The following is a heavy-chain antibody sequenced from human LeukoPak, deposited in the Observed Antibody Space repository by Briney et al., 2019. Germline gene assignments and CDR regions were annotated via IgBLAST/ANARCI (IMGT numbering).Heavy chain of an antibody. Sequence: ASVKVSCKASGYTFTGYYMHWVRQAPGQGLEWMGWINPNSGGTNYAQKFQGWVTMTRDTSISTAYMELSRLRSDDTAVYYCARGKYCSGGSRLYYYYGMDVWGQGTTVTVSS. V-gene: IGHV1-2*04. J-gene: IGHJ6*02. D-gene: IGHD2-15*01. CDR3: ARGKYCSGGSRLYYYYGMDV. CDR1: GYTFTGYY. CDR2: INPNSGGT.